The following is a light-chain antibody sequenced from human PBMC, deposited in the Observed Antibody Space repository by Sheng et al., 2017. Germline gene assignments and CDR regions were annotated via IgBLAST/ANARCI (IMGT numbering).Light chain of an antibody. J-gene: IGLJ1*01. Sequence: SSELTQDPAVSVALGQTVRMTCQGDSLRSFHASWYQQKPGQAPKLVIFGKDSRPSGIPDRFSGSGSGNTASLTITGAQAEDEADYYCCSRDSSGNHQSYAFGTGTKVTVL. V-gene: IGLV3-19*01. CDR2: GKD. CDR1: SLRSFH. CDR3: CSRDSSGNHQSYA.